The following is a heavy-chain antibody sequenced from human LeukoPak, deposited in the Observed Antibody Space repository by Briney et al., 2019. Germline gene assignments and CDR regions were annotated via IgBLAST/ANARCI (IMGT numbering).Heavy chain of an antibody. D-gene: IGHD3-16*01. CDR1: GFRFSSYA. CDR2: ISGSGGST. CDR3: ASRLPGGNPFDY. J-gene: IGHJ4*02. V-gene: IGHV3-23*01. Sequence: GGSLRLSCAASGFRFSSYAMSCVRQAPGKGLEWVSSISGSGGSTYYADSVKGRFTISRDNSKSTLYLQMNSLRAEDTAVYYCASRLPGGNPFDYWGQGTLVTVSS.